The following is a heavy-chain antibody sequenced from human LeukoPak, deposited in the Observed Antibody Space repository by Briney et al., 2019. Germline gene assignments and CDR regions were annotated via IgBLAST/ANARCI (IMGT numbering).Heavy chain of an antibody. Sequence: NPSQTLSLTCTVSDYSISSGSYYWSWIRQPAGKGLEWIGRIYTSENTNYNPSLKSRVTISVDTSKNQFSLKLSSVTAADTAIYYCARSRMNTADFDSWGQGALVTVSS. V-gene: IGHV4-61*02. CDR1: DYSISSGSYY. D-gene: IGHD5-18*01. CDR3: ARSRMNTADFDS. J-gene: IGHJ4*02. CDR2: IYTSENT.